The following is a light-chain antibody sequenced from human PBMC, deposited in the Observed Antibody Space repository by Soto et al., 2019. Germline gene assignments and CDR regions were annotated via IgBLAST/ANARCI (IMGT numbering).Light chain of an antibody. V-gene: IGLV2-23*02. CDR1: SSHVGSYNL. CDR3: CSYAGSSTPWV. J-gene: IGLJ3*02. Sequence: QSALTQPASVSGSPGQSITISCTGTSSHVGSYNLVSWYQQHPGKAPKLMIYEVSKRPSGVSNRFSGSKSGNTASLTISGLQAEDEADYYCCSYAGSSTPWVFGGGTKLTVL. CDR2: EVS.